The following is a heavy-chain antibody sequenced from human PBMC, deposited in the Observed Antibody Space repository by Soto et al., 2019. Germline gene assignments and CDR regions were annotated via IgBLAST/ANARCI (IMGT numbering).Heavy chain of an antibody. CDR2: MNPNSGNT. CDR1: GYTFTRYD. CDR3: ARGGGIVVVIAAYAL. Sequence: ASVNVYCKTSGYTFTRYDIDWRRNEKEQGFEWMGWMNPNSGNTGYAQKFLGRVTMTSDTSTSTVHMELGSLTSEDTAVYYCARGGGIVVVIAAYALWVQGTRVPVSS. V-gene: IGHV1-8*01. D-gene: IGHD2-21*01. J-gene: IGHJ1*01.